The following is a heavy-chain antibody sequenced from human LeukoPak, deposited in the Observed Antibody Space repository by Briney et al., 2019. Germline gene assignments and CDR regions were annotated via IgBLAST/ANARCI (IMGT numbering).Heavy chain of an antibody. V-gene: IGHV3-9*01. CDR1: GFTFDDYA. CDR3: ANDRELREYCYGMDV. J-gene: IGHJ6*02. CDR2: ISWNSGSI. D-gene: IGHD1-7*01. Sequence: GRSLRLSCAASGFTFDDYAMHWVRQAPGKGLEWVSGISWNSGSIGYADSVKGRFTISRDNAKNSLYLQMNSLRAEDTALYYCANDRELREYCYGMDVWGQGTTVTVSS.